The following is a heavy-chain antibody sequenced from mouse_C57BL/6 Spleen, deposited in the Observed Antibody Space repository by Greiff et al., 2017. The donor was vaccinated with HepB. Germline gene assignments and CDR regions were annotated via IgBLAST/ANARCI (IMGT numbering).Heavy chain of an antibody. CDR2: ISDGGSYS. CDR3: ARESYDYLFDY. CDR1: GFTFSSYA. Sequence: EVMLVESGGGLVKPGGSLKLSCAASGFTFSSYAMSWVRQTPEKRLEWVATISDGGSYSYYPDNVKGRFTISRDNAKNNLYLQMSHLKSEDTAMYYCARESYDYLFDYWGQGTTLTVSS. V-gene: IGHV5-4*01. D-gene: IGHD2-4*01. J-gene: IGHJ2*01.